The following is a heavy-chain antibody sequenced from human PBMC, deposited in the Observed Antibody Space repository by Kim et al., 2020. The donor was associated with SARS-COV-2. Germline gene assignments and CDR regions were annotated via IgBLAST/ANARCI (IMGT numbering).Heavy chain of an antibody. J-gene: IGHJ6*02. Sequence: SVKGQFTNSRDSAKNSLYLQMNRLRGEDTAVYYCARDGGAVTVRYYGMDVWGQGTTVTVSS. V-gene: IGHV3-21*01. CDR3: ARDGGAVTVRYYGMDV. D-gene: IGHD3-16*01.